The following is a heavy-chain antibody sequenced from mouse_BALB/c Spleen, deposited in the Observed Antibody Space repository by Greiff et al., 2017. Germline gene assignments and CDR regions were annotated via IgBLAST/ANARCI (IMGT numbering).Heavy chain of an antibody. CDR2: IYPSDSYT. Sequence: QVQLQQPGAELVRPGASVKLSCKASGYTFTSYWINWVKQRPGQGLEWIGNIYPSDSYTNYNQKFKDKATLTVDKSSSTAYMQLSSPTSEDSAVYYCTRAYYGNYVGYWGQGTTLTVSS. V-gene: IGHV1-69*02. D-gene: IGHD2-10*01. CDR3: TRAYYGNYVGY. CDR1: GYTFTSYW. J-gene: IGHJ2*01.